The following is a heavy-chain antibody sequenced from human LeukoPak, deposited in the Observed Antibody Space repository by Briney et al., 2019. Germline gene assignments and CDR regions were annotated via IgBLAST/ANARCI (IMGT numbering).Heavy chain of an antibody. D-gene: IGHD3-22*01. V-gene: IGHV3-23*01. CDR1: GFTFSSYA. J-gene: IGHJ4*02. Sequence: GGSLRLSCAASGFTFSSYAMSWVRQAPGKGLEWVSAISGSGGSTYYADSVKGRFTISRDNSKNTLYLQMNSLRAEDTAVYYCAKDPNDYYDSSGYYYWGQGTLVTVSS. CDR2: ISGSGGST. CDR3: AKDPNDYYDSSGYYY.